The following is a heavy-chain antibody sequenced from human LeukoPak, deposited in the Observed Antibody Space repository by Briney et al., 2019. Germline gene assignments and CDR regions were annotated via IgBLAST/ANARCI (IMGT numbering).Heavy chain of an antibody. Sequence: SVKVSCKASGGTFSSYAISWVRQAPGQGLEWMGGIIPIFGTANYAQKFQGRVTITADESTSTAYMELSSLRSEDTAVYYCARASTRYIAAAEGNYWGQGTLVTVSS. V-gene: IGHV1-69*13. CDR1: GGTFSSYA. CDR2: IIPIFGTA. D-gene: IGHD6-13*01. CDR3: ARASTRYIAAAEGNY. J-gene: IGHJ4*02.